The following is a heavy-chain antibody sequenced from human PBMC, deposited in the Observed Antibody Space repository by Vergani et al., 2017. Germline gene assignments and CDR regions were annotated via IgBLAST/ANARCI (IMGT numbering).Heavy chain of an antibody. Sequence: QVQLVESGGGVVQPGRSLRLSCTPSSFKLGDYGMHWVRQAPGRGLEWVSMTWYEGNNNYYADSVKGRFTISKDISKNTLYLQMNSLRGDDTAVYYCAKEFCGTGNCYGWNHLEVWGEGTSVTVSS. CDR2: TWYEGNNN. D-gene: IGHD1-1*01. CDR1: SFKLGDYG. V-gene: IGHV3-33*06. J-gene: IGHJ6*04. CDR3: AKEFCGTGNCYGWNHLEV.